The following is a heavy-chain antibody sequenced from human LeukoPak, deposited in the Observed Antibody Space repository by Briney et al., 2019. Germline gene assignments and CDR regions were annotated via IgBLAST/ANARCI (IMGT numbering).Heavy chain of an antibody. CDR1: GYTFTGYS. J-gene: IGHJ5*02. V-gene: IGHV1-2*06. Sequence: ASVKVSCKASGYTFTGYSMHWVRQAPGQGLEWMGRINPNSGGTQYAQKFQGRVTMTSDSSIITVYMELSSLRSDDTAIYYCARDRAFRGDGFHPWGQGTLVTVSS. D-gene: IGHD3-10*01. CDR3: ARDRAFRGDGFHP. CDR2: INPNSGGT.